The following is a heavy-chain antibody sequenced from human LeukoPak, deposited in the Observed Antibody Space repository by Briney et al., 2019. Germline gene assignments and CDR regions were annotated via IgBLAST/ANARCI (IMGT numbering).Heavy chain of an antibody. CDR1: IGSVNSGVYY. J-gene: IGHJ5*02. Sequence: SETLSLTCTVSIGSVNSGVYYWGWIRQPPGKGLEWIGSIHSSGNTYYNPSLKSRVTISVDTSKNHFSLKLSSVTAADTAVYFCARNTSSSPWFDPWGQGTLVTVSS. CDR2: IHSSGNT. V-gene: IGHV4-39*02. CDR3: ARNTSSSPWFDP. D-gene: IGHD6-6*01.